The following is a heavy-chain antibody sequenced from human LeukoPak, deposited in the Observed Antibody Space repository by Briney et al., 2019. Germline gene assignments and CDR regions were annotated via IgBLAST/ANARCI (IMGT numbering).Heavy chain of an antibody. CDR1: GFTFSSYS. D-gene: IGHD3-9*01. J-gene: IGHJ4*02. CDR2: ISSSSSYI. Sequence: GGSLRLSCAASGFTFSSYSMNWVRQAPGKGLEWVSSISSSSSYIYYADSVKGRFTISRDNAKNSLYLQMNSLRAEDTAVYYCARALTDRVWSSYYFDYWGQGTLVTVSS. V-gene: IGHV3-21*01. CDR3: ARALTDRVWSSYYFDY.